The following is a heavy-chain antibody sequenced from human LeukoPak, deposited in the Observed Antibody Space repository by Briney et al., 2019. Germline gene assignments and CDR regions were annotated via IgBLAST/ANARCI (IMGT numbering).Heavy chain of an antibody. CDR3: ARDNEWFGIDY. CDR2: IYYSGNS. J-gene: IGHJ4*02. D-gene: IGHD3-10*01. V-gene: IGHV4-31*03. Sequence: PSETLSLTCTVSGGSISSGGYYWRWFRQHPGKGLEWIGFIYYSGNSYYKPSLKSRFTISVDTSKNQFSLRLNSVTAADTAVYYCARDNEWFGIDYWGQGTLVTVSS. CDR1: GGSISSGGYY.